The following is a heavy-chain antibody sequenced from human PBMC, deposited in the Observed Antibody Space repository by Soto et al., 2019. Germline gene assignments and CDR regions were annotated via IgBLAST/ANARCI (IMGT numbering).Heavy chain of an antibody. V-gene: IGHV4-59*01. J-gene: IGHJ6*03. CDR2: VYNSGST. Sequence: QVQLQESGPGLVKPSETLSLTCTVSGGSISSYHWSWIRQPPGKGLVWIGEVYNSGSTNYNPSLKSRVIISADTSNNPLSLSVISATAADTAVYFCAREMGHCTTTSGHAGTPYYYIDVWGKGTTVTVSS. CDR3: AREMGHCTTTSGHAGTPYYYIDV. CDR1: GGSISSYH. D-gene: IGHD2-2*01.